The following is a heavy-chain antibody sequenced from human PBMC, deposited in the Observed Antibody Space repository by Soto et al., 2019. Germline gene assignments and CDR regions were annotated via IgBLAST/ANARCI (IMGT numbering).Heavy chain of an antibody. V-gene: IGHV3-48*02. CDR2: ISSSSNTI. J-gene: IGHJ6*02. CDR3: VRGVPGDQTYFWYGMDV. D-gene: IGHD7-27*01. CDR1: GFTFSSYS. Sequence: EVQLVESGGGFVQPGGSLRLSCAASGFTFSSYSMNWVRQAPGKGLQWISYISSSSNTIYYADSVKGRFTISRDYAKNSLYLQMNSLTDEDTAVYYWVRGVPGDQTYFWYGMDVWGQGTTVTVSS.